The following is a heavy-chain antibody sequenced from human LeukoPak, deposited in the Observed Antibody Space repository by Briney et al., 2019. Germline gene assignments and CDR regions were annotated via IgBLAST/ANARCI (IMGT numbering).Heavy chain of an antibody. J-gene: IGHJ6*02. D-gene: IGHD2-2*01. CDR2: INPSGGST. Sequence: ASVKVSCKASGYTFTSYYMHWVRQAPGQGLEWMGIINPSGGSTSYAQKFQGRVTMTRDTSTSTVYMELSSLRSEDTAVYYCARGVPEIDIVVVPATSGYYYGMDVWGQGTTVTVSS. CDR1: GYTFTSYY. CDR3: ARGVPEIDIVVVPATSGYYYGMDV. V-gene: IGHV1-46*01.